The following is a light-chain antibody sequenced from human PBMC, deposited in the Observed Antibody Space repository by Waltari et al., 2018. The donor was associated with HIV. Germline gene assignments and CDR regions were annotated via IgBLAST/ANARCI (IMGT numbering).Light chain of an antibody. CDR2: KAS. J-gene: IGKJ1*01. CDR1: QNIGDW. CDR3: PFYHKFWT. V-gene: IGKV1-5*03. Sequence: DVQMTQSPSTLSASVGDRVIITGRANQNIGDWVAWYQLRPGQVPDLLIYKASNLRSGVPLRFRGSGSGAEFSLAISGLQSEDVGTYFCPFYHKFWTFGQGTRVEI.